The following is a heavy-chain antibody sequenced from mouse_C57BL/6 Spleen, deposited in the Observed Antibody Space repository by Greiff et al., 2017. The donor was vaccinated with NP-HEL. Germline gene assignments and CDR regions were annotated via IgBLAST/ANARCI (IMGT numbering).Heavy chain of an antibody. CDR1: GFTFSSYG. J-gene: IGHJ2*01. CDR2: ISSGGSYT. D-gene: IGHD1-1*01. V-gene: IGHV5-6*01. CDR3: ASSYGSRSYFDY. Sequence: EVHLVESGGDLVKPGGSLKLSCAASGFTFSSYGMSWVRQTPDKRLEWVATISSGGSYTYYPDSVKGRFTISRDNAKNTLYLQMSSLKSEDTAMYYCASSYGSRSYFDYWGQGTTLTVFS.